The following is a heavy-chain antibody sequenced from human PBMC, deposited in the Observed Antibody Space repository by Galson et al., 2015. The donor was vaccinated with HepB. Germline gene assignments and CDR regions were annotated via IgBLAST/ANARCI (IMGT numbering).Heavy chain of an antibody. CDR2: INSDGSST. D-gene: IGHD4-23*01. CDR1: GFTFSRYW. CDR3: AREGLRWPYYYYYGMDV. Sequence: SLRLSCAASGFTFSRYWMHWVRQVPGKGLVWVSRINSDGSSTNYADSVKGRFTISRDNAKNTLYLQMNSLRAEDTAVYYCAREGLRWPYYYYYGMDVWGQGTTVTVSS. J-gene: IGHJ6*02. V-gene: IGHV3-74*01.